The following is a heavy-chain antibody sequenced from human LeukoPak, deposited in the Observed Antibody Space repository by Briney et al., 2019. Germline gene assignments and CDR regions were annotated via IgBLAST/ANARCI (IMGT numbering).Heavy chain of an antibody. Sequence: GGSLRLSCAASGFTFSSYGMHWVRQAPGKGLQWVAFIRYDGSDKYYTDSVKGRFTISRDNSKNTLYLQMNSLRVEDTAVYYCAKDPGPICSSTSCHSPDYWGQGTLVTVSS. CDR1: GFTFSSYG. J-gene: IGHJ4*02. V-gene: IGHV3-30*02. CDR2: IRYDGSDK. D-gene: IGHD2-2*01. CDR3: AKDPGPICSSTSCHSPDY.